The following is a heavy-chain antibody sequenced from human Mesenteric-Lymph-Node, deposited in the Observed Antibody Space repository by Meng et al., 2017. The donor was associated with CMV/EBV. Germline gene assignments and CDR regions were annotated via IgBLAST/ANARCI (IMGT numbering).Heavy chain of an antibody. Sequence: GSLKISCAASGFTVTNHYMTWVRQAPGKGLEWVSVLYSGGNSYYTGSVKGRFIISRDNSKNTLFLQMNSLRTEDSAIYYCARGMYDFSSGYYSRPPNYAVDVWGQGTTVTVS. CDR3: ARGMYDFSSGYYSRPPNYAVDV. J-gene: IGHJ6*02. CDR1: GFTVTNHY. D-gene: IGHD3-3*01. CDR2: LYSGGNS. V-gene: IGHV3-66*02.